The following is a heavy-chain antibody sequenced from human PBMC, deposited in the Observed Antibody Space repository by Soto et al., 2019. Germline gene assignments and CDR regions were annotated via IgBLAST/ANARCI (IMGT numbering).Heavy chain of an antibody. Sequence: LRLSCAASGFTFSDYYMSWIRQAPGKGLEWVSYISSSGSTIYYADSVKGRFTISRDNAKNSLYLQMNSLRAEDTAVYYCARDQRRCSSTSCQHAFDIWGQGTMVTVSS. CDR3: ARDQRRCSSTSCQHAFDI. J-gene: IGHJ3*02. V-gene: IGHV3-11*01. CDR2: ISSSGSTI. D-gene: IGHD2-2*01. CDR1: GFTFSDYY.